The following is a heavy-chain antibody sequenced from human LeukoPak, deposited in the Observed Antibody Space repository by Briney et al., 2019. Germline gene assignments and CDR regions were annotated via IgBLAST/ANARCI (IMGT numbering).Heavy chain of an antibody. CDR1: GYTFTSYD. V-gene: IGHV1-8*02. CDR3: ARGPMLAHFDY. D-gene: IGHD2-2*01. CDR2: MNPNSGNT. J-gene: IGHJ4*02. Sequence: APVKVSCKASGYTFTSYDFNWVRQATGQGLEWMGWMNPNSGNTGYAQKFQGRVTMTRNTSISTAYMELSSLRSEDTAVYYCARGPMLAHFDYWGQGTLVTVSS.